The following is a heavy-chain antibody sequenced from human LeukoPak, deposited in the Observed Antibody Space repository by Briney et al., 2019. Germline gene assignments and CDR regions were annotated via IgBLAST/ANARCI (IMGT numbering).Heavy chain of an antibody. CDR3: ARATGEPNWFDP. J-gene: IGHJ5*02. CDR1: GYTFTSYD. V-gene: IGHV1-8*01. Sequence: GASVKVSCKASGYTFTSYDINWVRQATGQGLEWMGWMNPNSGNTGYAQKLQGRVTMTRNTSISTAYMELSSLRSEDTAVYYCARATGEPNWFDPWGQGTLVTVSS. D-gene: IGHD1-14*01. CDR2: MNPNSGNT.